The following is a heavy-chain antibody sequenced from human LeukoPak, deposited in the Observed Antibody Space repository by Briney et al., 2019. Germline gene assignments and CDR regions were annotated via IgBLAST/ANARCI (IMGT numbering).Heavy chain of an antibody. CDR1: GFTFSSYW. CDR2: IKQDGSEK. J-gene: IGHJ6*03. D-gene: IGHD3-22*01. Sequence: GGSLRLSCAASGFTFSSYWMSWVRQAPGKGLEWVANIKQDGSEKYYVDSVKGRFTVSRDNAKNSLYLQMNSLRAEDTAVYYCARDLGVVIAHYYYYYMDVWGKGTTVTVSS. V-gene: IGHV3-7*01. CDR3: ARDLGVVIAHYYYYYMDV.